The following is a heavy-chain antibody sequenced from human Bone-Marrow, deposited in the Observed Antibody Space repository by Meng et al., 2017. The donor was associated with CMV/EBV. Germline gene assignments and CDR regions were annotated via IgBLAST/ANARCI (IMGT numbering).Heavy chain of an antibody. CDR2: IYSGGST. CDR1: GLTVSSNY. CDR3: AREVVDPFYFDY. D-gene: IGHD2-15*01. J-gene: IGHJ4*02. Sequence: LSLTCAASGLTVSSNYMSWVRQAPGKGLEWVSVIYSGGSTYYADSVKGRFTVSRDNSKNTLHLQMNSLRAEDTAVYYCAREVVDPFYFDYWGQGTLVPSPQ. V-gene: IGHV3-66*01.